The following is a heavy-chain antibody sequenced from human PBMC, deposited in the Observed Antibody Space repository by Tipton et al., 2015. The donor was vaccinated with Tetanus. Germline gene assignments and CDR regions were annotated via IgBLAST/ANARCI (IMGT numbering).Heavy chain of an antibody. D-gene: IGHD4/OR15-4a*01. Sequence: LRLSCSVSGGSVSNGGCYWGWIRQFPGQGLEWIGYLYNSGRTNYNPSLKSRLTMSLDTPKNQFSLNLTSVTAADTAFYYCARGVQLAHWYFDLWGRGMLVSVSS. CDR1: GGSVSNGGCY. CDR2: LYNSGRT. J-gene: IGHJ2*01. CDR3: ARGVQLAHWYFDL. V-gene: IGHV4-31*02.